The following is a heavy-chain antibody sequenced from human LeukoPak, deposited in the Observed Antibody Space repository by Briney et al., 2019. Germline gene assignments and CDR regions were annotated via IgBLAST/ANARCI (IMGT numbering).Heavy chain of an antibody. Sequence: GGSLRLSCADSGFTFSSFWMSWVRQAPGKGLEWVATIKRDGSEKHYVDSVKGRFTISRDNAEKSMYLQMNSLRAEDTAVYYCERARDYGSGKVNAFDIWGQGTMVTVSS. V-gene: IGHV3-7*05. CDR3: ERARDYGSGKVNAFDI. CDR1: GFTFSSFW. J-gene: IGHJ3*02. D-gene: IGHD3-10*01. CDR2: IKRDGSEK.